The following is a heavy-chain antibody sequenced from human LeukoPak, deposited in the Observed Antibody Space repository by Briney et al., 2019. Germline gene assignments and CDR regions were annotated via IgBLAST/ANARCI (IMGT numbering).Heavy chain of an antibody. V-gene: IGHV4-59*12. CDR1: GGSISSYY. J-gene: IGHJ5*02. Sequence: PSETLSLTCTVSGGSISSYYWSWIRQPPGKGLEWIGYIYYSGSTNYNPSLKSRVTISVDTSKNQFSLKLSSVTAADTAVYYCARGGASYNWNWFDPWGQGTLVTVSS. CDR3: ARGGASYNWNWFDP. D-gene: IGHD1-20*01. CDR2: IYYSGST.